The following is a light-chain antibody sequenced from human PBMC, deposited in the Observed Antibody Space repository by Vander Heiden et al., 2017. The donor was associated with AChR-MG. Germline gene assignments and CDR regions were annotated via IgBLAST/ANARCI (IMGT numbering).Light chain of an antibody. CDR2: DVS. CDR3: SSYTSSSTWV. CDR1: SSDVGGYNY. Sequence: QSALTQPASVSGSPGQPITISCTGTSSDVGGYNYVSWDQQHPGKAPKLMIYDVSNRPAGVSNRFSGSKSGNTASLTISGLQAEDEADYYCSSYTSSSTWVFGGGTKLTVL. V-gene: IGLV2-14*01. J-gene: IGLJ3*02.